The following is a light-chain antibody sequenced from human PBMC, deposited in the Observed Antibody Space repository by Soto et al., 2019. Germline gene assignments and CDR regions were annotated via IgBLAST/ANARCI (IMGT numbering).Light chain of an antibody. CDR3: QQYNNWPLT. Sequence: EIVMTQSPATLSVSPGERATLSCRASQSVSSNLAWYQQKPGQAPRLLIYGASTRDTGIPARFSGSGSGTEFTLTISSLQSEDFAVYYCQQYNNWPLTFGQGTQVEIK. CDR1: QSVSSN. V-gene: IGKV3-15*01. J-gene: IGKJ1*01. CDR2: GAS.